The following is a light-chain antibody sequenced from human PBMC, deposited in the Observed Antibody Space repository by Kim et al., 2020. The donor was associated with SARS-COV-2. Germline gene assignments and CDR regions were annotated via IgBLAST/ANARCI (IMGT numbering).Light chain of an antibody. CDR1: ESLVHRDGNTY. V-gene: IGKV2-30*02. CDR2: KVS. CDR3: MQGTHWPPYT. Sequence: DPVMTQSPLSLPVTLGQPASMSCRSSESLVHRDGNTYLNWFHQRPGQSPRRLIYKVSKRDSAVPDRFSGSGSGTDFTLKISRVEAEDVGIYYCMQGTHWPPYTFGQGTNLEIK. J-gene: IGKJ2*01.